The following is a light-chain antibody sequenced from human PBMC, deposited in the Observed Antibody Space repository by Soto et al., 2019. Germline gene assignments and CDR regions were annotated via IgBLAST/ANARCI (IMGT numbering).Light chain of an antibody. V-gene: IGKV3D-15*01. CDR2: GAS. Sequence: EIVMTQSPATLSVSPGERATLSCRASQSVSSNLAWYQQKPGQAPRLLIYGASTRATGIPARFSGSGSGTEFTLTISSLQPEDFAVYYCQQYGNSIPITFGQGTRLEIK. CDR1: QSVSSN. CDR3: QQYGNSIPIT. J-gene: IGKJ5*01.